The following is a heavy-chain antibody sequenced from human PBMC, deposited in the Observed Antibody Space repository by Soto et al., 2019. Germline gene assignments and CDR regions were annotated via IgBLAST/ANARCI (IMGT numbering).Heavy chain of an antibody. CDR2: ISAYNGNP. CDR3: ARVFFVHGSGSYTFDY. CDR1: GYTFTSYG. V-gene: IGHV1-18*01. J-gene: IGHJ4*02. D-gene: IGHD3-10*01. Sequence: QVQLVQSGAEVKKPGASVKVSCKASGYTFTSYGISWVRQAPGQGLEWMGWISAYNGNPNYAQKLQGRVTMTTDTSTSTAYMELRSLRSDDTAVYYCARVFFVHGSGSYTFDYWGQGTLVTVSS.